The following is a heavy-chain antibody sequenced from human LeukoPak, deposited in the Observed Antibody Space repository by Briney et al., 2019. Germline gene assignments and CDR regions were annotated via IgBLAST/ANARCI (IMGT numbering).Heavy chain of an antibody. CDR1: GYTFTGHY. CDR2: INPNNGGT. V-gene: IGHV1-2*02. CDR3: ARGYALYSGRYIDFDY. D-gene: IGHD1-26*01. J-gene: IGHJ4*02. Sequence: ASVKVSCKASGYTFTGHYMHWVRQAPGQGLEWMGWINPNNGGTNYAQKFQGRVTMTRDTSISTAYMELSRLRSDDTAVYYCARGYALYSGRYIDFDYWGQGTLVTVCS.